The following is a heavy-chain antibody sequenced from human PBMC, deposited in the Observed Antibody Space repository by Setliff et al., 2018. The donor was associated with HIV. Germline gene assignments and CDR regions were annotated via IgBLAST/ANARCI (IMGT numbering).Heavy chain of an antibody. CDR3: ARGFSGQYSFTGYMDV. V-gene: IGHV4-34*01. CDR1: GGSFSDYY. J-gene: IGHJ6*03. Sequence: PSETLSLTCAVYGGSFSDYYWTWIRQSPGKGLEWIGEINHRGSTNYNPSLKSRVTVSVDTSKNQFSLRVNSVTAADTAFYYCARGFSGQYSFTGYMDVWGKGATVTVSS. CDR2: INHRGST. D-gene: IGHD2-15*01.